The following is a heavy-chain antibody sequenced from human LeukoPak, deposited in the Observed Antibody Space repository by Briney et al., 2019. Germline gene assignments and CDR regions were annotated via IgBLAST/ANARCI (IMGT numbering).Heavy chain of an antibody. D-gene: IGHD3-22*01. CDR2: ISYDGSNK. V-gene: IGHV3-30-3*01. J-gene: IGHJ4*02. CDR3: AKAVTTLIVVPGRY. Sequence: GGSLRLSCAASGFTFSSYAMHWVRQAPGKGLEWVAVISYDGSNKYYADSVKGRFTISRDNSKNTLYLQMTSLRAEDTAIYYCAKAVTTLIVVPGRYWGQGTLATVSS. CDR1: GFTFSSYA.